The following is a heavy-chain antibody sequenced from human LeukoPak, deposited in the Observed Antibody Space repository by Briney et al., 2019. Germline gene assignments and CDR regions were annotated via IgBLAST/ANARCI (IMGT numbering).Heavy chain of an antibody. V-gene: IGHV1-69*06. J-gene: IGHJ4*02. CDR1: GGTFSSYA. CDR3: ARAPPRGVILDY. Sequence: SLKVSCKASGGTFSSYAISWVRQAPGQGLEWMGGIIPIFGTANYAQKFQGRVTITADKSTSTAYMELSSLRSEDTAVYYCARAPPRGVILDYWGQGTLVTVSS. CDR2: IIPIFGTA. D-gene: IGHD3-10*01.